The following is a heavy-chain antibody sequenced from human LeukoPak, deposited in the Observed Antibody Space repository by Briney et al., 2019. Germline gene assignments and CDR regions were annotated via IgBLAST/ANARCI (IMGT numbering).Heavy chain of an antibody. CDR3: AREYYDYYEGFDY. J-gene: IGHJ4*02. CDR1: GYTFTSYD. D-gene: IGHD3-22*01. V-gene: IGHV1-18*01. CDR2: ISAYTGNT. Sequence: GASVKVSCKSSGYTFTSYDIIWVRQAPGQGLEWMGRISAYTGNTNYAQKLQGRVTMTTDTSTRTAYMELRSLRSDDTAVYFCAREYYDYYEGFDYWGQGTLVTVSS.